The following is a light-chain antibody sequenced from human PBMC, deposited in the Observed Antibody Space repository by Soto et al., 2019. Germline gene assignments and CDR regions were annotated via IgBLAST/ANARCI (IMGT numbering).Light chain of an antibody. CDR3: QHYNSYSEA. J-gene: IGKJ1*01. CDR2: KAS. V-gene: IGKV1-5*03. Sequence: DIQMTQSPSILSASVGDSVTITCRGSQTISSWLAWYQQKPGKAPKLLIYKASTLKSGVPSRFSGSGSGTEFTLTISSLQPDDFATYYCQHYNSYSEAFGQGTKVDIK. CDR1: QTISSW.